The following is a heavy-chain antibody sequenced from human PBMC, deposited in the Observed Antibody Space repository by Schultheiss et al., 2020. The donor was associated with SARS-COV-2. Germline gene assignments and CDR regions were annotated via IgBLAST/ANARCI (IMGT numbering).Heavy chain of an antibody. CDR3: ARGGDSGYAEIDS. CDR1: GFTFGSYA. J-gene: IGHJ4*02. CDR2: ISSNSGSI. V-gene: IGHV3-48*02. D-gene: IGHD5-12*01. Sequence: GGSLRLSCAASGFTFGSYASNWVRQAPGKGLEWISYISSNSGSIYYADSVKGRFTVSRDNAKNSLYLQMKSLRDGDTAVYYCARGGDSGYAEIDSWGQGTLGTVSS.